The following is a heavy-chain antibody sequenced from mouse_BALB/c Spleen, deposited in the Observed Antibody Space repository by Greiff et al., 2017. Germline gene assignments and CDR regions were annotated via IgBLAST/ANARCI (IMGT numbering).Heavy chain of an antibody. V-gene: IGHV5-6-3*01. CDR3: ARIPHYYGSSYWYFDV. D-gene: IGHD1-1*01. CDR2: INSNGGST. CDR1: GFTFSSYG. Sequence: EVKVEESGGGLVQPGGSLKLSCAASGFTFSSYGMSWVRQTPDKRLELVATINSNGGSTYYPDSVKGRFTISRDNAKNTLYLQMSSLKSEDTAMYYCARIPHYYGSSYWYFDVWGAGTTVTVSS. J-gene: IGHJ1*01.